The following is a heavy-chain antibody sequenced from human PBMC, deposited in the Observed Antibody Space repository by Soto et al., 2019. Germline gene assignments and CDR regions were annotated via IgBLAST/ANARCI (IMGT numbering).Heavy chain of an antibody. Sequence: PGGSLRLSCAASGFTFSNFAMSWVRHAQGKGLEWVSEITGSTGTTYYADSVRGRFIISRDNSKNTLHLQMNSLRAEDTAVYYCAKDTSSSPYYMDVWGKGTTVTVSS. D-gene: IGHD2-2*01. CDR3: AKDTSSSPYYMDV. J-gene: IGHJ6*03. CDR1: GFTFSNFA. CDR2: ITGSTGTT. V-gene: IGHV3-23*01.